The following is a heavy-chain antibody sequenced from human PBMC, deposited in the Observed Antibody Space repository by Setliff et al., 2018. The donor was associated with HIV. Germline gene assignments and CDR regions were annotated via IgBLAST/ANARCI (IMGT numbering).Heavy chain of an antibody. CDR1: NASFSDYY. CDR2: INQSGST. V-gene: IGHV4-34*01. D-gene: IGHD4-17*01. J-gene: IGHJ4*02. Sequence: PSETLSLTCAVYNASFSDYYRGWIRQAPGKGLEWIGEINQSGSTNYNSSLRSRVTMSINLSKNQFSLKLTSVTAADTAVYYCAVRVYGPIEYWGQGNRVTVSS. CDR3: AVRVYGPIEY.